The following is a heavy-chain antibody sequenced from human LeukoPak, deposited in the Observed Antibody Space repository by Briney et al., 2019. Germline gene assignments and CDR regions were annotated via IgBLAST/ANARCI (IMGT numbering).Heavy chain of an antibody. J-gene: IGHJ5*02. V-gene: IGHV1-46*01. CDR1: GGTFSSYA. Sequence: ASVKVSCKASGGTFSSYAISWVRQAPGQGLEWMGIINPSGTSTTYAQKFQGRVTMTMDTSTSTVYMELSSLRSEDTAMYYCARGPPGRVYDSSKKGLFDPWGQGTLVTVSS. CDR3: ARGPPGRVYDSSKKGLFDP. D-gene: IGHD3-22*01. CDR2: INPSGTST.